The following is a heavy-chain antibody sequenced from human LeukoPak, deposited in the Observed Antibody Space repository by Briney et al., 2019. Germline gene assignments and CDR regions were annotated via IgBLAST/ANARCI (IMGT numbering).Heavy chain of an antibody. CDR2: ISRTSESI. D-gene: IGHD3-3*01. Sequence: PGGSLRLSCAASGFTFSSYGMSWVRQAPGKGLEWVGIISRTSESIFYADSLKGRFTISRDNAKNSLYLQMNGLRAEDTAAYYCARGATDITRWFDPWGQGTLVIVSS. V-gene: IGHV3-21*01. CDR1: GFTFSSYG. CDR3: ARGATDITRWFDP. J-gene: IGHJ5*02.